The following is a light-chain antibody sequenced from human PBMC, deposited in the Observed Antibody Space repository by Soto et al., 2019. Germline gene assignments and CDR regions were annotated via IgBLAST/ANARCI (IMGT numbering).Light chain of an antibody. CDR1: QSVSSY. CDR3: QPYNNWPLT. Sequence: EIVSTQSPATLSLSPWERATLSCRASQSVSSYLAWYQHKPGQTPRLLIYDTSTRATGVPTRFSGSRSGAEFTLTINSLQSEDFAVYYCQPYNNWPLTFGGGTKVDIK. CDR2: DTS. V-gene: IGKV3-15*01. J-gene: IGKJ4*01.